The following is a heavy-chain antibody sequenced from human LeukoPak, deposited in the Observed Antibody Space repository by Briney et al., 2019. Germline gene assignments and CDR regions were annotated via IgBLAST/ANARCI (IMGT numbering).Heavy chain of an antibody. CDR3: ARHSGYDFWSGYGRDYYYYYMDV. CDR1: GGSISSSSYY. V-gene: IGHV4-39*01. J-gene: IGHJ6*03. CDR2: IYYSGST. Sequence: SETLSLTCTVSGGSISSSSYYRGWIRQPPGKGLEWIGSIYYSGSTYYNPSLKSRVTISVDTSKNQFSLKLSSVTAADTAVYYCARHSGYDFWSGYGRDYYYYYMDVWGKGTTVTVSS. D-gene: IGHD3-3*01.